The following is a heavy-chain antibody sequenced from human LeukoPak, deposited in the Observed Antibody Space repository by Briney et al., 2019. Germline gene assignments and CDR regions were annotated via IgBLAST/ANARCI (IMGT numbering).Heavy chain of an antibody. Sequence: SVKVSCKASGGTFSRYAISWVRQAPGQGLEWMGRIIPILGIANYAQKFQGRVTITADKSTSTAYMELSSLRSEDTAVYYCARGSGSYLSSFDYWGQGTLVTVSS. CDR2: IIPILGIA. D-gene: IGHD3-10*01. CDR1: GGTFSRYA. CDR3: ARGSGSYLSSFDY. J-gene: IGHJ4*02. V-gene: IGHV1-69*04.